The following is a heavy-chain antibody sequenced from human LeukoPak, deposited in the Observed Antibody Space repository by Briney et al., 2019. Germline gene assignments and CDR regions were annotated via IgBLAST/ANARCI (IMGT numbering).Heavy chain of an antibody. Sequence: SVKVSCKASGGTFSSYAISWVRQAPGQGLEWMGRIIPIFGTANYAQKFQGRVTITTDESTSTAYMELSSLRSEDTAVYYCAREDSSSSDFDYWGQGTLVTVSS. CDR2: IIPIFGTA. D-gene: IGHD6-6*01. J-gene: IGHJ4*02. CDR1: GGTFSSYA. CDR3: AREDSSSSDFDY. V-gene: IGHV1-69*05.